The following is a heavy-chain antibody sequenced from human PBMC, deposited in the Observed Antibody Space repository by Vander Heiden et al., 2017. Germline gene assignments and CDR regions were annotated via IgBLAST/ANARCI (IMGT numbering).Heavy chain of an antibody. D-gene: IGHD4-17*01. J-gene: IGHJ4*02. CDR2: ISYDGSNK. V-gene: IGHV3-30*18. CDR1: GFTFSSYG. Sequence: VQLVESGGGVCQPGRSLRLSCAASGFTFSSYGMHWVRQAPGKGLEWVAVISYDGSNKYYADSVKGRFTISRDNSKNTLYLQMNSLRAEDTAVYYCANSDYGDYGGDYWGQGTLVTVSS. CDR3: ANSDYGDYGGDY.